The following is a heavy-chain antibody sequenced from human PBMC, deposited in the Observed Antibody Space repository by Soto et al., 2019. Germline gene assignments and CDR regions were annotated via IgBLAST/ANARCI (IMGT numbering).Heavy chain of an antibody. CDR3: AKDPNYGSGRYGHYFDY. CDR2: ISWNSGSI. D-gene: IGHD3-10*01. J-gene: IGHJ4*02. V-gene: IGHV3-9*01. Sequence: EVQLVESGGGLVQPGRSQRLSCAASGFTFDDYAMHWVRQAPGKGLEWVSGISWNSGSIGYADSVKGRFTISRDNAKNSLYLQMNSLRAEDTALYYCAKDPNYGSGRYGHYFDYWGQGTLVTVSS. CDR1: GFTFDDYA.